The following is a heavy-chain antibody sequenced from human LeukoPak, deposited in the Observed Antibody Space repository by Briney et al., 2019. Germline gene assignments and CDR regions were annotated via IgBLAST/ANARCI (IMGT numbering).Heavy chain of an antibody. Sequence: GGSLRLSCAASGFTVSSNYMSWVRQAPGRGLEWVSAISGSGYYSYYADSVKGRFTVSRDNSKTTLYLQMNSLRADDTAVYYCAKGGPTGSNYFDFWGQGTLVTVSS. CDR3: AKGGPTGSNYFDF. CDR2: ISGSGYYS. D-gene: IGHD1-26*01. J-gene: IGHJ4*02. CDR1: GFTVSSNY. V-gene: IGHV3-23*01.